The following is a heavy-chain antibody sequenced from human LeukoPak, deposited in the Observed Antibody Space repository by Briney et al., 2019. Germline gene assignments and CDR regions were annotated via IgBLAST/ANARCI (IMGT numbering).Heavy chain of an antibody. CDR3: AKSYIVVAGYFDY. J-gene: IGHJ4*02. CDR2: IWYDGSNK. V-gene: IGHV3-33*06. Sequence: GGSLRLSCAASGFTFSSYGMHWVRQAPGKGLEWVAVIWYDGSNKYYADSVKGRFTISRDNSKNTLYLQMNSLRAEDTAVYYCAKSYIVVAGYFDYWGQGTLVTVSS. CDR1: GFTFSSYG. D-gene: IGHD6-19*01.